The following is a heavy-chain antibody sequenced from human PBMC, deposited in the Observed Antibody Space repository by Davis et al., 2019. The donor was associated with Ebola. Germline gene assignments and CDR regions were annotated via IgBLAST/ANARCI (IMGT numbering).Heavy chain of an antibody. CDR2: IYHSGST. Sequence: MPGGSLRLSCAVSGGSISSSNWWSWVRQPPGKGLEWIGEIYHSGSTNYNPSLKSRVTISVDKSKNQFSLKLSSVTAADTAVYYCARAPVVVVAATPLWYYGMDVWGQGTTVTVSS. CDR1: GGSISSSNW. CDR3: ARAPVVVVAATPLWYYGMDV. J-gene: IGHJ6*02. D-gene: IGHD2-15*01. V-gene: IGHV4-4*02.